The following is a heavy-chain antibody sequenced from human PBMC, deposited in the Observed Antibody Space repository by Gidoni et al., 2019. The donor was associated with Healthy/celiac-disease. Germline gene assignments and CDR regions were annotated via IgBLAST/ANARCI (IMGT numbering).Heavy chain of an antibody. CDR3: AKAPDIVVVPAAIVFYFDY. V-gene: IGHV3-23*01. CDR1: GFTFRSDA. J-gene: IGHJ4*02. CDR2: ISGSGGST. D-gene: IGHD2-2*01. Sequence: EVQLLESGGGLVQPGGSLRLAGAASGFTFRSDAMSWVRQAPGKGLEWVSAISGSGGSTYYADSVQGRFTISRDNSKNTLYLQMNSLRAEDSAVYYCAKAPDIVVVPAAIVFYFDYWGQGTLVTVSS.